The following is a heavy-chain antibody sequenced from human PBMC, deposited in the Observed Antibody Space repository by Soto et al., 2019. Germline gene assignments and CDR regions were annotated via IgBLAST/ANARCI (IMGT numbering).Heavy chain of an antibody. CDR2: IIPIFGTA. CDR3: ARAPPEAGVVTAIRYNWFDP. Sequence: GASVKVSCKASGVTFSSYAISWVRQAPGQGLEWMGGIIPIFGTANYAQKFQGRVTITADKSTSTAYMELSSLRSEDTAVYYCARAPPEAGVVTAIRYNWFDPWGQGTLVTVSS. CDR1: GVTFSSYA. D-gene: IGHD2-21*02. V-gene: IGHV1-69*06. J-gene: IGHJ5*02.